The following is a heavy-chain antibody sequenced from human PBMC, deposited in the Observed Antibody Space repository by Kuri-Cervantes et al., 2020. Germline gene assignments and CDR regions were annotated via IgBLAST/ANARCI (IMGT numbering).Heavy chain of an antibody. J-gene: IGHJ4*02. CDR1: GFSISNYW. CDR3: VRTDHDFWSGYNY. Sequence: GESLKISCVASGFSISNYWMSWVRQAPGKGLEWVSYISDSGRTMYYADSVKGRFTISRDNAMNSLYLQMNSLRVEDTAVYYCVRTDHDFWSGYNYWGQGALVTVSS. D-gene: IGHD3-3*01. V-gene: IGHV3-48*04. CDR2: ISDSGRTM.